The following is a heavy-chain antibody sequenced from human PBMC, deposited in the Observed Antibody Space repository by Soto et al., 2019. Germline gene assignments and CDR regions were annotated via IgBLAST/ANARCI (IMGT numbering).Heavy chain of an antibody. CDR2: INAGNGNT. CDR3: ARECYDFWGGYSFYFDY. Sequence: GASVKVSCKASGYTFTSYAMHWVRQAPGQRLEWMGWINAGNGNTKYSQKFQGRVTITRDTSASTAYMELSSLRSEDTAVYYCARECYDFWGGYSFYFDYWGQGTLVTSPQ. J-gene: IGHJ4*02. V-gene: IGHV1-3*01. CDR1: GYTFTSYA. D-gene: IGHD3-3*01.